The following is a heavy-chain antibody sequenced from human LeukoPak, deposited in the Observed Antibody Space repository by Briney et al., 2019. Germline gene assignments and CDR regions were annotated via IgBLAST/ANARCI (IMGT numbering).Heavy chain of an antibody. D-gene: IGHD2-2*01. V-gene: IGHV3-21*06. J-gene: IGHJ5*02. CDR3: ARADCSGSTCYLRHSWFDP. CDR1: GFTLSTFD. Sequence: NPGGSLRLSCAASGFTLSTFDMNWVRQAPGKGLGWVSSTSTSSRYIYYRDSVKGRFTISRDDAKNSLYLQMNSPTVEDTAVYYCARADCSGSTCYLRHSWFDPWGQGTLVTVSS. CDR2: TSTSSRYI.